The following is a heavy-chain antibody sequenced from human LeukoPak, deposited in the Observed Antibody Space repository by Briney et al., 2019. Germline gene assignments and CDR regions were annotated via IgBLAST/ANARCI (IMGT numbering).Heavy chain of an antibody. CDR1: GGSIMVAAYF. V-gene: IGHV4-30-2*01. D-gene: IGHD4-23*01. CDR3: ARGYGDNSGAFDI. CDR2: IYYSGRT. Sequence: PSETLSLTCTVSGGSIMVAAYFWSWIRQPPGKGLEWIGYIYYSGRTYYNPSLKSRVTISLDRSKNQFSLKVSSVTAADTAVYFCARGYGDNSGAFDIWGQGTLVTVSS. J-gene: IGHJ3*02.